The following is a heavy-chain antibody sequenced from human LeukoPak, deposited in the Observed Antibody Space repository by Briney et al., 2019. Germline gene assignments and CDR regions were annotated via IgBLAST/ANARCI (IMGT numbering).Heavy chain of an antibody. J-gene: IGHJ4*02. CDR3: ARVTDY. V-gene: IGHV3-48*01. CDR2: ISSSSSTI. CDR1: GFTFSDYA. Sequence: GGSLRLSCAASGFTFSDYAVSWVRQAPGKGLEWVSYISSSSSTIYYADSVKGRFTISRDNAKNSLYLQMNSLRAEDTAVYYCARVTDYWGQGTLVTVSS.